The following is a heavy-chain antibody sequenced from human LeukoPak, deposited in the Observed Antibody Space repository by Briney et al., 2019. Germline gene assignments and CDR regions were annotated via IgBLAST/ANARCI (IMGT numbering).Heavy chain of an antibody. CDR3: AREFCGGDCRYYFDY. V-gene: IGHV1-18*01. Sequence: ASVKVSCKASGYTFTSYGISWVRQAPGQGLEWMGWISAYNGNTNYAQKLQGRVTMTTDTSTSTAYMELRSLRSDDTAVYYCAREFCGGDCRYYFDYWGQGTLVTVSS. J-gene: IGHJ4*02. CDR1: GYTFTSYG. CDR2: ISAYNGNT. D-gene: IGHD2-21*02.